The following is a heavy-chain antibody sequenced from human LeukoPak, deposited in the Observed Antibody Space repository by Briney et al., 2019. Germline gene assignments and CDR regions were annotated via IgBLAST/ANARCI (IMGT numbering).Heavy chain of an antibody. Sequence: PSETLSLTCTVSGGSMSSHYWSWIRQPPGKGLEWIAYIYYSGRTNYNPSLKSRATVSLDTSKNQFSLKLTFVTAADTAVYYCARQVTVAGYDYWGQGTLVTVSS. CDR3: ARQVTVAGYDY. CDR1: GGSMSSHY. V-gene: IGHV4-59*08. J-gene: IGHJ4*02. CDR2: IYYSGRT. D-gene: IGHD6-19*01.